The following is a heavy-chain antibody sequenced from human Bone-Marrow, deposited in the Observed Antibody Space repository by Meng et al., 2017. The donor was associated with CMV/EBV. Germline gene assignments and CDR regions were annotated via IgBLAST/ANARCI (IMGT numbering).Heavy chain of an antibody. Sequence: ASVKVSCKASGYTFTGYYMHWVRQAPGQGLEWMGWINPNSGGTNYAQKFQGRVTMTRDTSISTAYMELSRLRSDDTAVYYCARYYCESGSCFIDYWGHGTLVTVSS. CDR3: ARYYCESGSCFIDY. CDR1: GYTFTGYY. J-gene: IGHJ4*01. D-gene: IGHD3-22*01. CDR2: INPNSGGT. V-gene: IGHV1-2*02.